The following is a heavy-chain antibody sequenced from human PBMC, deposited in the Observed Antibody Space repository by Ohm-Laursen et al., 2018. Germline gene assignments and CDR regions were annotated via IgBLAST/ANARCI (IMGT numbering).Heavy chain of an antibody. V-gene: IGHV4-34*01. CDR1: GGSFSGYY. CDR2: INHSRST. Sequence: PGTLSLTCAVYGGSFSGYYWNWIRQPPGKGLEWIGEINHSRSTKYNSSFKSRVTISVDTSKNQFSLKLSSVTAADTAVYYCARGLSVIVVVIKTFDIWGQGTMVTVSS. D-gene: IGHD3-22*01. CDR3: ARGLSVIVVVIKTFDI. J-gene: IGHJ3*02.